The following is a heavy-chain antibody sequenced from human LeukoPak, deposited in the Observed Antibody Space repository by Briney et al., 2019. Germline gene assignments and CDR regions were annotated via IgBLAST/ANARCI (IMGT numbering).Heavy chain of an antibody. CDR2: ISYDGSNK. V-gene: IGHV3-30*18. J-gene: IGHJ4*02. CDR3: AKASHSYGPPFFDY. Sequence: GGSLRLSCAASGFTFSSYGMHWVRQAPGKGLEWVAVISYDGSNKYYADSVKGRFTISRDNSKNTLYLQMNSLRAEDTAVYYCAKASHSYGPPFFDYWGQGTLVTVSS. CDR1: GFTFSSYG. D-gene: IGHD5-18*01.